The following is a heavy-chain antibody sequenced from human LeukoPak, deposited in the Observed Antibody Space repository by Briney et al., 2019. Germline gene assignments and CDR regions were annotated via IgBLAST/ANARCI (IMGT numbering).Heavy chain of an antibody. CDR3: ARATGSGWYFDY. D-gene: IGHD6-19*01. Sequence: SETLSLTCAVYGGSFSGYYWSWIRQPPGKGLEWIGEINHSGSTNYNPSLKSRVTISVDTSKNQFSLKLSSVTAADTAVYYCARATGSGWYFDYWGQGTLVTVSS. CDR1: GGSFSGYY. V-gene: IGHV4-34*01. J-gene: IGHJ4*02. CDR2: INHSGST.